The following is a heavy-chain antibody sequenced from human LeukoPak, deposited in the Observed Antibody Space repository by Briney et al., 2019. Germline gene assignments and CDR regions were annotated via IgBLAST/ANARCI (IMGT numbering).Heavy chain of an antibody. J-gene: IGHJ6*03. V-gene: IGHV3-48*01. CDR1: GFTFSSYS. CDR3: ARDSAETYYDILTGYYYYDYMDV. CDR2: ISSSSSTI. Sequence: GGSLRLSCAASGFTFSSYSMNWVRQAPGKGLEWVSYISSSSSTIYYADSVKGRFTISRDNAKNSLYLQMNSLRAEDTAVYYCARDSAETYYDILTGYYYYDYMDVWGKGTTVTVSS. D-gene: IGHD3-9*01.